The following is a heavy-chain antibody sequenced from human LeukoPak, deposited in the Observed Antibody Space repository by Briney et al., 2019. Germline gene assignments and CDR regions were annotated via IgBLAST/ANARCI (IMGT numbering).Heavy chain of an antibody. CDR3: ARGGSCPDY. Sequence: GGSLRLSCAASGFTFSSYAMYWVRQAPGKGLEWVANIKPDGSENHYVDSVKGRFTISRDNAKNSLFLQMDNLRAEDTAVYYCARGGSCPDYWGQGTLVTVSS. CDR1: GFTFSSYA. V-gene: IGHV3-7*01. CDR2: IKPDGSEN. J-gene: IGHJ4*02. D-gene: IGHD1-26*01.